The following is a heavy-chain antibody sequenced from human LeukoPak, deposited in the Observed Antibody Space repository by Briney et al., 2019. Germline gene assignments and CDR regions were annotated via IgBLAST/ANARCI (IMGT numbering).Heavy chain of an antibody. CDR2: IPASGGST. D-gene: IGHD3-10*01. Sequence: PGGSLRLSCVASGFTFSSNVMIWVRQAPGKGLEWVSSIPASGGSTYYADSVKGRFTISRDNSKNTLYLQMNSLRAEDTAVYYCARDDQITMVRGVMGYWGQGTLVTVSS. J-gene: IGHJ4*02. CDR3: ARDDQITMVRGVMGY. CDR1: GFTFSSNV. V-gene: IGHV3-23*01.